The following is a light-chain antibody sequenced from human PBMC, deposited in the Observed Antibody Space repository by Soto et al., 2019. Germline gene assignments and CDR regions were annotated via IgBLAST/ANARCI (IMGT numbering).Light chain of an antibody. CDR2: DAS. V-gene: IGKV1-5*01. CDR3: QQYSSYSLPT. J-gene: IGKJ4*01. CDR1: QSVSRW. Sequence: DIQMTQSPSILSASVGDSVTITCRASQSVSRWLAWYQQKPGKAPKLLIYDASSLNSGVPSRFSGSRSGTEFTLTITSLLPDDFATYFCQQYSSYSLPTFGGGTKVDIK.